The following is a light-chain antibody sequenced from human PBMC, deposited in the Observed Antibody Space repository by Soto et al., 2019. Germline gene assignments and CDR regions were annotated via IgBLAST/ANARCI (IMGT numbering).Light chain of an antibody. CDR1: SSNIGSNA. CDR3: AAWDDSLNGPHVV. Sequence: QSVLTQPPSASGTPGQRVTISCSGGSSNIGSNAVNWYQQLPGTAPKLLIYNNNQRPSGVPDRFSGSKSGTSASLAISGLQSEDEADYYCAAWDDSLNGPHVVFGGGTKLTVL. CDR2: NNN. J-gene: IGLJ2*01. V-gene: IGLV1-44*01.